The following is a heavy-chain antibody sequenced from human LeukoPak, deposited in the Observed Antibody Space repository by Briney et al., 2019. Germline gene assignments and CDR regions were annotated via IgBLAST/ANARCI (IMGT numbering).Heavy chain of an antibody. V-gene: IGHV3-72*01. CDR1: GFTFSGHY. Sequence: GGSLRLSCAISGFTFSGHYIDWVRQAPGRGLEWVGRIGNKANGYNTEYAASVKGRFTISRDDSVNSLYLQMNSLKTEDTAVYYCTRGYSGVGIYAFDIWSQGTMVTVSS. CDR3: TRGYSGVGIYAFDI. CDR2: IGNKANGYNT. J-gene: IGHJ3*02. D-gene: IGHD1-26*01.